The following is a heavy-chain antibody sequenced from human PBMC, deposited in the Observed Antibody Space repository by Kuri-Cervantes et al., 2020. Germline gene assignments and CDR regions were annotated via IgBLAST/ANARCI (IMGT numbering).Heavy chain of an antibody. CDR1: GFTFSSYG. CDR3: ARDRGGYPPSRYGMDV. Sequence: GESLKISCAASGFTFSSYGMHWVRQAPGKGLEWVSYISSSSSTIYYADSVKGRFTISRDNAKNSLYLQMNSLRDEDTAVYYCARDRGGYPPSRYGMDVWGQGTTVTVSS. CDR2: ISSSSSTI. J-gene: IGHJ6*02. V-gene: IGHV3-48*02. D-gene: IGHD5-24*01.